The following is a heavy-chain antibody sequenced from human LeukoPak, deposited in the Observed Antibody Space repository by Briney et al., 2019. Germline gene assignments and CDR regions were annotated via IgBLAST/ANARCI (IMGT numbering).Heavy chain of an antibody. Sequence: GGSLRLSCAASGFTFSDNYMSWIRQAPGKGLEWVSYISSSGNTTYNADSVKGRFSITRDNAKNSLYLQMNSLRAEDTAVYYCARDGGSAWVLGYWGEGTLVTVSS. CDR1: GFTFSDNY. CDR3: ARDGGSAWVLGY. CDR2: ISSSGNTT. D-gene: IGHD6-19*01. J-gene: IGHJ4*02. V-gene: IGHV3-11*04.